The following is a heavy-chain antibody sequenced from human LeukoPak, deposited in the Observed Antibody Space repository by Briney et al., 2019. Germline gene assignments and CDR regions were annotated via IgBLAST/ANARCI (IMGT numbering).Heavy chain of an antibody. CDR3: ASATGGFHYDS. CDR2: IYGGGTT. V-gene: IGHV3-53*01. D-gene: IGHD5-12*01. CDR1: GVTLSRSY. J-gene: IGHJ4*02. Sequence: PGGSLRLSCAASGVTLSRSYLNWVRQAPGKGLEWVSVIYGGGTTFYADSVKGRFTISRDTSKNTVYLQMNSLRAEDTAVYYCASATGGFHYDSWGQGTLVTVSS.